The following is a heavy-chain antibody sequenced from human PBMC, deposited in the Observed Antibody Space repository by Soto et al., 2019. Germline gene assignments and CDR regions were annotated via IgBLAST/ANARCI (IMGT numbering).Heavy chain of an antibody. CDR2: ISAYNGNT. Sequence: GASVKVTCKASGYTFTSYGISWVRQAPGQGLEWMGWISAYNGNTNYAQKLQGRVTMTTDTSTSTAYMELRSLRSDDTAVYYCARVYYDSSGYYKFDYWGQGTLVTVSS. CDR1: GYTFTSYG. D-gene: IGHD3-22*01. V-gene: IGHV1-18*04. J-gene: IGHJ4*02. CDR3: ARVYYDSSGYYKFDY.